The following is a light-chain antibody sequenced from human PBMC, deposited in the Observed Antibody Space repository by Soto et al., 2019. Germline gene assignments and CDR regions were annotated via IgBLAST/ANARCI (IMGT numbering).Light chain of an antibody. J-gene: IGKJ4*01. CDR3: QQYDTSPLT. CDR1: QSVTNSY. CDR2: GAS. Sequence: EIVFTQSPGTLSFSPGERATLSCRASQSVTNSYLAWYQQKPDQAPRLLIYGASSRATGIPDTFSGSGSGTDFTLTINRLEPEDFAVYFCQQYDTSPLTFGGGTKVDIK. V-gene: IGKV3-20*01.